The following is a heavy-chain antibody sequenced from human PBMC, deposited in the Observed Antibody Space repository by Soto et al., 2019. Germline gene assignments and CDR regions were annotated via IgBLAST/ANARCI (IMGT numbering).Heavy chain of an antibody. D-gene: IGHD5-12*01. Sequence: ASVKVSCKASGYTFTGHYIHWVRQAPEQGPEWMGEIGPESGATRYAQKFQGRVTMTRDMSITTVYMELNNLRPDDPAVYYCGRGRSGQIVVFYWGQGTPVTVSS. CDR2: IGPESGAT. J-gene: IGHJ4*02. V-gene: IGHV1-2*02. CDR1: GYTFTGHY. CDR3: GRGRSGQIVVFY.